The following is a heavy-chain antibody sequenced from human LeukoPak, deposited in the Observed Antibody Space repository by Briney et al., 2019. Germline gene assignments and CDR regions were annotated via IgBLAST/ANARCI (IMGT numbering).Heavy chain of an antibody. J-gene: IGHJ4*02. V-gene: IGHV3-30-3*01. Sequence: GRSLRLSCAASGFTFSSYAMHWVRQAPGKGLEWVAVISYDGSNKYYADSVKGRFTISRDNSKNTLYLQMNSLRAEDTAVYYCASLYGDSAFDYWGQGTLVTVSS. D-gene: IGHD4-17*01. CDR3: ASLYGDSAFDY. CDR1: GFTFSSYA. CDR2: ISYDGSNK.